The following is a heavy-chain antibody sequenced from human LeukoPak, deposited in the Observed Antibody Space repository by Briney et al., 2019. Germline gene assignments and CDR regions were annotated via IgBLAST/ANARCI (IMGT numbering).Heavy chain of an antibody. Sequence: GGSLRLSCAASGFTFSTYSMNWVRQAPGKGLEWVSYISGSSTTINYADSVKGRFTISRDDARNSLYLQMNSLRAEDTAVYYCARVSRVYYDSSGYPYWGQGTLVTVSS. V-gene: IGHV3-48*01. J-gene: IGHJ4*02. CDR3: ARVSRVYYDSSGYPY. CDR1: GFTFSTYS. D-gene: IGHD3-22*01. CDR2: ISGSSTTI.